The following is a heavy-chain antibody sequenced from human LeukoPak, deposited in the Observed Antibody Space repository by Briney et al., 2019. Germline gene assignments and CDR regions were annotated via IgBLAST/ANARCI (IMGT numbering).Heavy chain of an antibody. Sequence: ASVTVSCKASGYTFTSYAMHWVRQAPGQRLEWMGWINAGNGNTKYSQKFQGRVTITRDTSASTAYMELSSLRSEDTAVYYCARGLSSGYYYADYWGQGTLVTVSS. J-gene: IGHJ4*02. D-gene: IGHD3-22*01. CDR2: INAGNGNT. CDR1: GYTFTSYA. CDR3: ARGLSSGYYYADY. V-gene: IGHV1-3*01.